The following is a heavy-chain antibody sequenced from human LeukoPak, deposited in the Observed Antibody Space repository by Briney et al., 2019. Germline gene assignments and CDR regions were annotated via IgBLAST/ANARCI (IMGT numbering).Heavy chain of an antibody. CDR1: GGSFSGYY. CDR3: ARGMVRGVIMTYGMDV. D-gene: IGHD3-10*01. CDR2: TNHSGST. V-gene: IGHV4-34*01. J-gene: IGHJ6*04. Sequence: SETLSLTCAVYGGSFSGYYWSWIRQPPGKGLEWIGETNHSGSTNYNPSLKSRVTISVDTSKNQFSLKLSSVTAADTAVYYCARGMVRGVIMTYGMDVWGKGTTVTVSS.